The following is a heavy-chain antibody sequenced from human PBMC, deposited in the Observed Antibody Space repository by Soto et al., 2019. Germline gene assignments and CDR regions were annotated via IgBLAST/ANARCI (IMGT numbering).Heavy chain of an antibody. Sequence: GGSLRLSCAASGFTFNTFGMNWVRQAPGKGLEWVSSITPSSPYISYADSVKGRFTISGDNAKNSVYLHMNSLRTEDTAVYYCARRPGNYWSGYPEAFDLWVQGTLVTVSS. CDR1: GFTFNTFG. CDR3: ARRPGNYWSGYPEAFDL. J-gene: IGHJ4*02. CDR2: ITPSSPYI. V-gene: IGHV3-21*01. D-gene: IGHD3-3*01.